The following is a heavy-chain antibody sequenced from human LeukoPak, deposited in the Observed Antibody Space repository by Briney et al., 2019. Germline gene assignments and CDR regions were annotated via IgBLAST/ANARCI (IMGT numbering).Heavy chain of an antibody. V-gene: IGHV3-23*01. Sequence: PGGSLRLSCAASGFIFSNNAMNWVRKPPGKGLDWVSGIGGNGGSTYYADSVKGRFTISRDNSKNTLHLQMNSLRAEDTAVYYCARHLSTTRYLDLWGRGTLLTVSS. CDR1: GFIFSNNA. CDR3: ARHLSTTRYLDL. J-gene: IGHJ2*01. D-gene: IGHD1-26*01. CDR2: IGGNGGST.